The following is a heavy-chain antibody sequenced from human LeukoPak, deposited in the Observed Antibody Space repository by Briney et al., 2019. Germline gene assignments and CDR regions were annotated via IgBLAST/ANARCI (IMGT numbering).Heavy chain of an antibody. CDR2: IYYSGST. J-gene: IGHJ4*02. CDR3: ARGLGYSSGWYNY. Sequence: PSETLSLTCTVSGGSISSYYRSWIRQPPGKGLEWIGYIYYSGSTNYNPSLKSRVTISVDTSKNQFSLKLSSVTAADTAVYYCARGLGYSSGWYNYWGQGTLVTVSS. V-gene: IGHV4-59*01. D-gene: IGHD6-19*01. CDR1: GGSISSYY.